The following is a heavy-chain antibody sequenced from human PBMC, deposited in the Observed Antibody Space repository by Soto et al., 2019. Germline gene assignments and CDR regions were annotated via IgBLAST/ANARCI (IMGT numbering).Heavy chain of an antibody. J-gene: IGHJ5*02. CDR3: AGGPMDYGSGSYYNILAGANWFDP. Sequence: SETLSLTCAVYGGSFSGYYWSWIRQPPGKGLEWIGEINHSGSTNYNPSLKSRVTISVDTSKNQFSLKLSSVTAADTAVYYCAGGPMDYGSGSYYNILAGANWFDPWGQGTLVTVSS. CDR1: GGSFSGYY. CDR2: INHSGST. D-gene: IGHD3-10*01. V-gene: IGHV4-34*01.